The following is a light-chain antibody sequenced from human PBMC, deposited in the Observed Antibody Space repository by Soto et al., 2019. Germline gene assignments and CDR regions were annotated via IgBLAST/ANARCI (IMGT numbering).Light chain of an antibody. CDR1: SSDVGSYNY. CDR3: CSYSSSSTV. CDR2: EVS. J-gene: IGLJ1*01. V-gene: IGLV2-14*01. Sequence: QSVLTQPASVSGSPGQSITISCTGTSSDVGSYNYVSWYQQHPGKAPKLMIYEVSTRPSGVSSRFSGSKSGNTASLTISGLQAEDEADYYCCSYSSSSTVFGTGTKLTVL.